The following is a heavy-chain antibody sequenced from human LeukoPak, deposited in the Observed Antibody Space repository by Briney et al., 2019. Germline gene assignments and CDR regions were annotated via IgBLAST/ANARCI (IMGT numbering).Heavy chain of an antibody. J-gene: IGHJ3*02. V-gene: IGHV3-48*03. D-gene: IGHD3-22*01. CDR3: AKDGSSDPDSFDI. CDR1: GFTWSSYE. CDR2: ISSSGSTI. Sequence: GGSLRLSCPASGFTWSSYEMNWVRQAQGKWLEWVSYISSSGSTIYYADSVKGRFTISRDNAKNSLYLQMNGLRAEDTAVYYCAKDGSSDPDSFDIWGQGTMVTVSS.